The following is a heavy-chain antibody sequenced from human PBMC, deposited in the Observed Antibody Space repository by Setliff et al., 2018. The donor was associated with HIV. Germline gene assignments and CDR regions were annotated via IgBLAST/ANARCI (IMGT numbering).Heavy chain of an antibody. J-gene: IGHJ4*02. CDR2: ISGSGGSA. CDR3: ARGENYYDSSGYYLNDY. CDR1: GFTFSSYA. V-gene: IGHV3-23*01. D-gene: IGHD3-22*01. Sequence: GGSLRLSCAASGFTFSSYAMSWVRQAPGKGLEWVSAISGSGGSAYYADSVKGRFTISRDNSKNTLYLQMNSLRAEDTAVYYCARGENYYDSSGYYLNDYWGQGTLVTVSS.